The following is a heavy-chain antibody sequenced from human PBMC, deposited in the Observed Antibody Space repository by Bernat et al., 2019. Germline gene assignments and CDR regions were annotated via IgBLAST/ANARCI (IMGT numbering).Heavy chain of an antibody. V-gene: IGHV3-11*06. CDR2: ISSSSSYT. Sequence: QVQLVESGGGLVKPGGSLRLSCAASGFTFSDYYMSWIRQAPGKGLEWVSYISSSSSYTNYADSVKGRFTISRDNAKNSLYLQMNSLRAEDTAVYYCARQDEVGVGDAFDIWGQGTMVTVSS. D-gene: IGHD1-26*01. CDR3: ARQDEVGVGDAFDI. J-gene: IGHJ3*02. CDR1: GFTFSDYY.